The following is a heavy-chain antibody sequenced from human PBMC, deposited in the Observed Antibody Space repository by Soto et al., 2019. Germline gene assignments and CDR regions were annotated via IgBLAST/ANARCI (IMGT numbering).Heavy chain of an antibody. CDR2: IRSKTDGGTT. CDR3: TTLRITERIDY. D-gene: IGHD1-20*01. CDR1: GFSFSDAW. Sequence: GSLRLSCAASGFSFSDAWMNWVRQAPGRGLEWVGRIRSKTDGGTTDYAAPVKDRFTISRDDLRDTVYLHMNSLKTEDTALYFCTTLRITERIDYWGLGTLVTVSS. V-gene: IGHV3-15*07. J-gene: IGHJ4*02.